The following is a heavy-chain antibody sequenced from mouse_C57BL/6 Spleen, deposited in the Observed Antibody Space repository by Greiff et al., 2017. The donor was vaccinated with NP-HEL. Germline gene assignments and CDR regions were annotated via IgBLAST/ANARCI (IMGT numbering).Heavy chain of an antibody. J-gene: IGHJ2*01. CDR2: INPSNGGT. CDR3: ASLGRGYYFDY. D-gene: IGHD4-1*01. CDR1: GYTFTSYW. Sequence: QVQLKEPGTELVKPGASVKLSCKASGYTFTSYWMHWVKQRPGQGLEWIGNINPSNGGTNYNEKFKSKATLTVDKSSSTAYMQLSSLTSEDSAVYYCASLGRGYYFDYWGQGTTLTVSS. V-gene: IGHV1-53*01.